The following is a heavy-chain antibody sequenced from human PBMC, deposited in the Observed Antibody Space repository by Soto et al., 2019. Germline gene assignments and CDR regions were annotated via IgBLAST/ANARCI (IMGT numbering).Heavy chain of an antibody. Sequence: QVQLQESGPGLVKPSQTLSLTCTVSGGSISSGDYYWSWIRQPPGKGLEWIGYVYYSGRTFYNPSIRRRVTISVHMSKNPFPLKLSSVTDADRAVYFCVTEVATYFDYWGQGTLVTVSS. CDR3: VTEVATYFDY. J-gene: IGHJ4*02. D-gene: IGHD5-12*01. V-gene: IGHV4-30-4*01. CDR2: VYYSGRT. CDR1: GGSISSGDYY.